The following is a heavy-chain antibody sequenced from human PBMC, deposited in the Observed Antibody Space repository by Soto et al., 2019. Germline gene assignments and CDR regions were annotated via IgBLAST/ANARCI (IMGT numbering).Heavy chain of an antibody. J-gene: IGHJ2*01. D-gene: IGHD2-15*01. CDR2: ISWNSGDK. CDR3: EKKSCSHTRCYTGWFFDL. CDR1: GFIFEYYD. V-gene: IGHV3-9*01. Sequence: EVQLVQSGGGLAHPGGSLRLSCEASGFIFEYYDMHWVRQPPGKGLQWVSGISWNSGDKDYGDSVKGRFTISRDNAKNSLDLQMSSLRVEDTATYYCEKKSCSHTRCYTGWFFDLWGRGTLVTVSS.